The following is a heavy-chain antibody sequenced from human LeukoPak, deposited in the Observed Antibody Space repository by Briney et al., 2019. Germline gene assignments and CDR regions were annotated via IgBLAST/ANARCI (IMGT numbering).Heavy chain of an antibody. Sequence: GGSLRLSCAASGFIFGSYGMGWVRHAPGKGLEWVSGLSGLGYRTHYADSVRGRFIISRDNSKNSLFLQMNSLRVEDTAVYYCAKYGVGETYFGDYWGQGALVIVSS. D-gene: IGHD1-26*01. CDR2: LSGLGYRT. CDR1: GFIFGSYG. J-gene: IGHJ4*02. CDR3: AKYGVGETYFGDY. V-gene: IGHV3-23*01.